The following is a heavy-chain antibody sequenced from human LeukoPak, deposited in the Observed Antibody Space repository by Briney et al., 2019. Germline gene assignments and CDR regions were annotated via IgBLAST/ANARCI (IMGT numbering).Heavy chain of an antibody. Sequence: GGSLRLSCTASGFTFGDYAMSWVRQAPGKGLEWVGFIRSKAYGGTTEYAASVKGRFTISRDDSKSIAYLQMNSLKTEDTAVYYCTRDRVKTHDAFDIWGQGTMVTVSS. CDR2: IRSKAYGGTT. CDR3: TRDRVKTHDAFDI. V-gene: IGHV3-49*04. CDR1: GFTFGDYA. D-gene: IGHD3-10*01. J-gene: IGHJ3*02.